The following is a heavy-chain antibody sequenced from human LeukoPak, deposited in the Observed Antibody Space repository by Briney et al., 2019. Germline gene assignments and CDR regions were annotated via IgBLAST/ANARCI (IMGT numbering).Heavy chain of an antibody. J-gene: IGHJ4*02. V-gene: IGHV3-23*01. CDR3: AKVSYGDFDY. CDR1: GLTFSRYA. CDR2: ISESGSGT. Sequence: GGSLRLSCAVSGLTFSRYAMSWVRQAPGKGLEWVSAISESGSGTYYADSVKGRFTISRDNSKDTLSLQMNSLRAEDTAVYYCAKVSYGDFDYWGQGTLVTVSS. D-gene: IGHD4-17*01.